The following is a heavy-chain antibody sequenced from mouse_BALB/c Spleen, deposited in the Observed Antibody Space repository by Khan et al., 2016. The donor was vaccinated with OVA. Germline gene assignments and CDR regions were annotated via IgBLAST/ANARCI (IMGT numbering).Heavy chain of an antibody. V-gene: IGHV5-9-3*01. Sequence: EVELVESGGGLEKPGGSLKVSCSASGFTFSTYAMSWVRQTPEKRLEWVATVSSGGHYTFYPDSVKGRFTTSRDNAKNTLYLQMSSLRPEDSAMYYCARSLVDYHAVDYWGQGTSVTVSS. CDR3: ARSLVDYHAVDY. J-gene: IGHJ4*01. D-gene: IGHD2-2*01. CDR2: VSSGGHYT. CDR1: GFTFSTYA.